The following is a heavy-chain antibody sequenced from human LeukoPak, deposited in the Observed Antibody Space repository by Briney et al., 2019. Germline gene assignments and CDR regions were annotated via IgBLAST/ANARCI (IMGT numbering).Heavy chain of an antibody. D-gene: IGHD4-11*01. CDR3: ARGSVTTTWY. V-gene: IGHV4-59*01. CDR1: GGSISSYY. J-gene: IGHJ4*02. CDR2: IYYSGNT. Sequence: SETLSLTCTVSGGSISSYYWSWIRQPPGKGLEWIGYIYYSGNTNYNPSLKSRVTISVDTSKNQFSLKLSSVTAADTAVYYCARGSVTTTWYWGQGTLVTVSS.